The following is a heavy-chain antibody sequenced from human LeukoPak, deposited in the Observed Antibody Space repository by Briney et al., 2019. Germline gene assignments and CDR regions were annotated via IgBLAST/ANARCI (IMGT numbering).Heavy chain of an antibody. J-gene: IGHJ6*03. CDR1: GFTFSSYS. V-gene: IGHV3-48*01. Sequence: GGSLRLSCAASGFTFSSYSMNWVRQAPGKGLEWVSYISSSSSTIYYADSVKGRFTISRDNAKNSLYLQMNSLRAEDTAVYCCAREDCSSTSCYYYYYYMDVWGKGTTVTVSS. CDR2: ISSSSSTI. D-gene: IGHD2-2*01. CDR3: AREDCSSTSCYYYYYYMDV.